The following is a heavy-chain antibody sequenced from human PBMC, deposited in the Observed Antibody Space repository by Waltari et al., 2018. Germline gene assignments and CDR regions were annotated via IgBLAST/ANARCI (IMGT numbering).Heavy chain of an antibody. D-gene: IGHD1-1*01. J-gene: IGHJ5*02. Sequence: QVQLQQSGPVLVKPSETLSLTCTVPGYSISTLYFWGWIRQPPGKGLEWIGSIHHSGSAYYNPSLNRRVTISLETSKNQFSLKLTSVAATDTAIYYCARQPIEGNLPDWFDPWGQGTLVTVSS. V-gene: IGHV4-38-2*02. CDR2: IHHSGSA. CDR3: ARQPIEGNLPDWFDP. CDR1: GYSISTLYF.